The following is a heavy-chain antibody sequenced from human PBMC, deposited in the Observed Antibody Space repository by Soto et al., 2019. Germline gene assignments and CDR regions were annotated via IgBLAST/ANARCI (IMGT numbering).Heavy chain of an antibody. Sequence: QVQLQESGPGLVKPSGTLSLTCAVSGGSISSSNWWSWVRQPPGKGLEWIGEIYHSGSTNYNPSLKSRVTISVDKSKNQFSLKLSSVTAADTAVYYCARGAYCGGDCQSGGGLYYYGMDVWGQGTTVTVSS. D-gene: IGHD2-21*02. CDR2: IYHSGST. CDR3: ARGAYCGGDCQSGGGLYYYGMDV. J-gene: IGHJ6*02. V-gene: IGHV4-4*02. CDR1: GGSISSSNW.